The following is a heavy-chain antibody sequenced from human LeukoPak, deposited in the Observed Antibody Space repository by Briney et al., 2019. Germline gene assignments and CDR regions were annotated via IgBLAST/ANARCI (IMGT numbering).Heavy chain of an antibody. CDR3: AKDFHRQWLVLCDAFDT. CDR1: GFTFSSYA. V-gene: IGHV3-23*01. CDR2: ISGSGGST. J-gene: IGHJ3*02. Sequence: GGSLRLSCAASGFTFSSYAMSWVRQAPGKGLEWVSAISGSGGSTYYADSVKGRFTISRDNSKNTLYLQMNSLRAEDTAVYYCAKDFHRQWLVLCDAFDTWGQGTMVTVSS. D-gene: IGHD6-19*01.